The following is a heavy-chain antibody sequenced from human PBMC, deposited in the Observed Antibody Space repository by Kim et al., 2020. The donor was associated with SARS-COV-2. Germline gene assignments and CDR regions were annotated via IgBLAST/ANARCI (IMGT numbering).Heavy chain of an antibody. CDR1: GFTFGDYA. CDR3: AKDFRGYSYGYYYYGMDV. D-gene: IGHD5-18*01. J-gene: IGHJ6*02. CDR2: ISWNSGSI. V-gene: IGHV3-9*01. Sequence: GGSLRLSCAASGFTFGDYAMHWVRQAPGKGLEWVSGISWNSGSIGYADFVKGRFTISRDNAKNSLYLQMNSLRAEDTALYYCAKDFRGYSYGYYYYGMDVWGQGTTVTVSS.